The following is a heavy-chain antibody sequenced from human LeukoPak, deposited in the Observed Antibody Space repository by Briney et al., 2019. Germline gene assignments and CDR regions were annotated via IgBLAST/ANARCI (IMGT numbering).Heavy chain of an antibody. CDR2: ISGSGGST. V-gene: IGHV3-23*01. Sequence: GGSLRLSCAASGFTFSSYAMSWVRQAPGKGLEWVSAISGSGGSTYYADSVKGRFTISRDNSKNTLYLQMNSLRAEDTAVYYCARTRITMVRGVNHPHYYYYGMDVWGQGPTVTVSS. J-gene: IGHJ6*02. CDR1: GFTFSSYA. CDR3: ARTRITMVRGVNHPHYYYYGMDV. D-gene: IGHD3-10*01.